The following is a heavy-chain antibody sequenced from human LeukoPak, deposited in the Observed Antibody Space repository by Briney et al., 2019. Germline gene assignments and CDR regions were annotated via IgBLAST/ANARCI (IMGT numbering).Heavy chain of an antibody. V-gene: IGHV7-4-1*02. D-gene: IGHD6-13*01. CDR2: INTNTGNP. J-gene: IGHJ4*02. Sequence: GRSLRLSCAASGFTFTSYAMNWVRQAPGQGLEWMGWINTNTGNPTYAQGFTGRFVFSLDTSVSTAYLQISSLKAEDTAVYYCAREGQQLVIDYWGQGTLVTVSS. CDR1: GFTFTSYA. CDR3: AREGQQLVIDY.